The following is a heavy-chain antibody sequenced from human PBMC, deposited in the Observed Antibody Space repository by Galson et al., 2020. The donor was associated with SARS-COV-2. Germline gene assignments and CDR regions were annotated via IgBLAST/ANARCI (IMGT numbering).Heavy chain of an antibody. J-gene: IGHJ4*02. CDR1: GFTFSSYE. CDR3: ARDDITMIDSVGFDY. CDR2: ISSSGSTI. D-gene: IGHD3-22*01. Sequence: SLRLSCAASGFTFSSYEMNWVRQAPGKGLEWVSYISSSGSTIYYADSVKGRFTISRDNAKNSLYLQMNSLRAEDTAVYYCARDDITMIDSVGFDYWGQGTLVTVSS. V-gene: IGHV3-48*03.